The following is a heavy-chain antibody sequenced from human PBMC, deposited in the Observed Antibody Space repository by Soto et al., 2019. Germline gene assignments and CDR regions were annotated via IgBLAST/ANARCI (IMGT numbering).Heavy chain of an antibody. D-gene: IGHD6-13*01. CDR3: AKDIADPSYSSSWYGYYYYYGMDV. V-gene: IGHV3-43*01. Sequence: GGSLRLSCAASGFTFDDYTMHWVRQAPGKGLEWVSLISWDGGSTYYADSVKGRFTISRDNSKNSLYLQMNSLRTEDTALYYCAKDIADPSYSSSWYGYYYYYGMDVWGQGTTVTVSS. J-gene: IGHJ6*02. CDR2: ISWDGGST. CDR1: GFTFDDYT.